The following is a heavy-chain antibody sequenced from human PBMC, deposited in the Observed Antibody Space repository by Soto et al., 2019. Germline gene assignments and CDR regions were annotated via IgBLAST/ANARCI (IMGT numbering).Heavy chain of an antibody. V-gene: IGHV3-21*01. CDR2: ISSSSSYI. Sequence: GGSLRLSCAASGFTFSSYSMNWVRQAPGKGLEWVSSISSSSSYIYYADSVKGRFTISRDNAKNSLYLQMNSLRAEDTAVYCCARSGGCPCCSTSCYFDSWGQGTLVTVSS. J-gene: IGHJ4*02. CDR1: GFTFSSYS. D-gene: IGHD2-2*01. CDR3: ARSGGCPCCSTSCYFDS.